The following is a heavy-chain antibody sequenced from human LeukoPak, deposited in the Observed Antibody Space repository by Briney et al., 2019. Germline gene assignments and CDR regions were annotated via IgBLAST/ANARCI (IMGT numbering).Heavy chain of an antibody. CDR2: ISGSGDGT. CDR3: AKDGRMPSLLWFAQLPSNFDY. CDR1: GFTFSNYA. Sequence: PGGSLRLSCAASGFTFSNYAMSWVRQAPGKGLEWISAISGSGDGTYYADSVKGRFTISRDNSKNTLYLQMNSLRAEDTAVYFCAKDGRMPSLLWFAQLPSNFDYLCNGTLATGYS. J-gene: IGHJ4*01. V-gene: IGHV3-23*01. D-gene: IGHD3-10*01.